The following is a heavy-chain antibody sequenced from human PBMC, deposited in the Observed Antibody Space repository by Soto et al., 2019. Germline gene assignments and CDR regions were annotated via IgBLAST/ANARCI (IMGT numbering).Heavy chain of an antibody. D-gene: IGHD3-3*01. J-gene: IGHJ6*02. Sequence: GASVKVSCKASGYTFTGYYMHWVRQAAGQGLEWMGWINPNSGGTNYAQKFQGWVTMTRDTSISTAYMELSRLRSDDTAVYYCARGIRFLEWLVPYYYGMDVWGQGTTVTVSS. CDR2: INPNSGGT. CDR1: GYTFTGYY. CDR3: ARGIRFLEWLVPYYYGMDV. V-gene: IGHV1-2*04.